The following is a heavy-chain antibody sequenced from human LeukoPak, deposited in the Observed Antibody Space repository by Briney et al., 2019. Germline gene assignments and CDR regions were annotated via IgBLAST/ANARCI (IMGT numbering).Heavy chain of an antibody. Sequence: SVKVSCKASGGTFSSYAISWVRQAPGQGLEWMGGIIPIFGTANYAQKFQGRVTITADESTSTAYMELSSLRSEDTAVYYCARDLEYYDSSGYYPNWFDPWGQGTLVTVSS. D-gene: IGHD3-22*01. CDR3: ARDLEYYDSSGYYPNWFDP. CDR2: IIPIFGTA. J-gene: IGHJ5*02. V-gene: IGHV1-69*13. CDR1: GGTFSSYA.